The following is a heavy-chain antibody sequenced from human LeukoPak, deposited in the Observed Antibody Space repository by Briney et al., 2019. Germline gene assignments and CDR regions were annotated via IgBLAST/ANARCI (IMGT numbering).Heavy chain of an antibody. V-gene: IGHV4-61*02. CDR2: IYTSGST. D-gene: IGHD3-22*01. Sequence: PSETLSLTCTVSGGSISSGSYYWSWIRQPAGKGLEWIGRIYTSGSTNYNPSLKSRVTISVDTSKNQFSLKLSSVTAADTAVYYCARDGRGSGYYRYYYGMDVWGQGTTVTVSS. J-gene: IGHJ6*02. CDR1: GGSISSGSYY. CDR3: ARDGRGSGYYRYYYGMDV.